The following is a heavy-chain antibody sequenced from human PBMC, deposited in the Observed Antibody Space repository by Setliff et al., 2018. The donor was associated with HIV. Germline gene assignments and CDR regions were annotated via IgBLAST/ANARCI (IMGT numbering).Heavy chain of an antibody. D-gene: IGHD5-12*01. CDR2: IIPIFGST. CDR3: AIDVIGGWLRPMPDF. Sequence: ASVKVSCKASGGTFSNYAISWVRQAPGQGLEWMGGIIPIFGSTKYAQKFQDRVTITADESTYTADMELSSLRSEDTAVYYCAIDVIGGWLRPMPDFWGPGTLVTVSS. J-gene: IGHJ4*02. V-gene: IGHV1-69*13. CDR1: GGTFSNYA.